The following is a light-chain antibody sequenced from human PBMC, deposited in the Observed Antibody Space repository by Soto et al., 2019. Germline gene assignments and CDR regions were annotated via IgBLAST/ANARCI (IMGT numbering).Light chain of an antibody. CDR3: QQRNKWPPIFT. J-gene: IGKJ3*01. CDR1: QSVGTY. CDR2: DAS. Sequence: EIVLTQSPATLSLSPGERATLSCRASQSVGTYLAWYQQKPGQAPRLLIYDASNRATGIPARFSGSGSGTDFTRTTSSLEPEDFAVYFCQQRNKWPPIFTFGPGTRVDFK. V-gene: IGKV3-11*01.